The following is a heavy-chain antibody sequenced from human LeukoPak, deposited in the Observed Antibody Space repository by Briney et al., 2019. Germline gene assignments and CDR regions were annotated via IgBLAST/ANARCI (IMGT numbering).Heavy chain of an antibody. D-gene: IGHD5-12*01. Sequence: GGSLRLSCAASGFTFSRHWMSWVRQAPGKGLEWVANIKQDGSEKYYVDSVKGRFTISRDNAKNSLYLQMNSLRAEDTAVYYCARGEWLRSHYFDFWGQGTLVTVSS. V-gene: IGHV3-7*01. J-gene: IGHJ4*02. CDR2: IKQDGSEK. CDR3: ARGEWLRSHYFDF. CDR1: GFTFSRHW.